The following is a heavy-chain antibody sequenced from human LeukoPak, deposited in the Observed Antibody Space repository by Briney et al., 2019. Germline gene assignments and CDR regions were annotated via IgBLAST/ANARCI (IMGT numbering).Heavy chain of an antibody. D-gene: IGHD1-1*01. Sequence: GGSLRLSCAASGFTFSNYWMRWVRQAPGKVLEWVANIRQDGSEKYDVDAKRRGFSVSRDNAKNSLYLQMRSLRAEDTAVYYCARSTAGLDYWGQGTLVTVSS. J-gene: IGHJ4*02. CDR1: GFTFSNYW. CDR3: ARSTAGLDY. V-gene: IGHV3-7*01. CDR2: IRQDGSEK.